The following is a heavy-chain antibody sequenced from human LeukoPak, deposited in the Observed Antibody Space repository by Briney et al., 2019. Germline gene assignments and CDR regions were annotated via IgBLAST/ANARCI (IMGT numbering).Heavy chain of an antibody. D-gene: IGHD6-19*01. CDR1: GFTFSSYA. V-gene: IGHV3-30*01. CDR2: ISYDGSNK. J-gene: IGHJ6*03. Sequence: GGSLRLSCAASGFTFSSYAMHWVRQAPGKGLEWVAVISYDGSNKYYADSVKGRFTISRDNSKNTLYLQMNSLRAEDTAVYYRARDPGRAVAGLYYYMDVWGKGTTVTVSS. CDR3: ARDPGRAVAGLYYYMDV.